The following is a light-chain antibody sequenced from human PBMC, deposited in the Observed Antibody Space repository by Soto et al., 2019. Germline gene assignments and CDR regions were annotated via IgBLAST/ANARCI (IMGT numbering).Light chain of an antibody. Sequence: DIQMTQSPSTLSASVGDRVTIICRASQSINNLLAWYQQKPGKAPKLLIYKASNLESGVPSRFSGNGSGTEFTLTISSLQPDDFATYYCQQYTSYSPFGGGTKVEIK. CDR3: QQYTSYSP. CDR2: KAS. V-gene: IGKV1-5*03. J-gene: IGKJ4*02. CDR1: QSINNL.